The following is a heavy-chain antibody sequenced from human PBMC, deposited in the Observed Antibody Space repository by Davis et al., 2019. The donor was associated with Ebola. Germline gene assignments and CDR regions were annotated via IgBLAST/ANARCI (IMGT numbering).Heavy chain of an antibody. CDR3: ARGSLRYFDWLLSANNWFDP. J-gene: IGHJ5*02. Sequence: GSLRLSCAVYGGSFSGYYWSWTRQPPGKGLEWIGEINHSGSTNYNPSLKSRVTISVDTSKNQFSLKLSSVTAADTAVYYCARGSLRYFDWLLSANNWFDPWGQGTLVTVSS. CDR1: GGSFSGYY. V-gene: IGHV4-34*01. CDR2: INHSGST. D-gene: IGHD3-9*01.